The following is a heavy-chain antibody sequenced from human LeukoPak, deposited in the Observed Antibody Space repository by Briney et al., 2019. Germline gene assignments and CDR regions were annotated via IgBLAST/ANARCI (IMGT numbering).Heavy chain of an antibody. D-gene: IGHD6-13*01. CDR1: GGSFSGYY. J-gene: IGHJ3*02. V-gene: IGHV4-34*01. CDR3: ARGRGVGSSWFDAFDI. CDR2: INHSGST. Sequence: SETLSLTCAVYGGSFSGYYWSWIREPPGKGLEWIGEINHSGSTNYNPSLKSRVTISVDTSKNQFSLKLSSVTAADTAVYYCARGRGVGSSWFDAFDIWGQGTMVTVSS.